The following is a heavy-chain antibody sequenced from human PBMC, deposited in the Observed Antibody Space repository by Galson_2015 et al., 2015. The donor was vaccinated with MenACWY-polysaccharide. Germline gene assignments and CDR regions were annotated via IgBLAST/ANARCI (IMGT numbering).Heavy chain of an antibody. J-gene: IGHJ6*02. CDR3: ARDGQASSPCSMDV. CDR2: IWSGGNNK. Sequence: SLRLSCAASGFTFRSHAMHWVRQAPGKGLEWVTQIWSGGNNKYYADSVKGRFTVSRDDSENTVYLRMNSLRAEDTAVYYCARDGQASSPCSMDVWGQGTTVTVSS. V-gene: IGHV3-33*01. CDR1: GFTFRSHA.